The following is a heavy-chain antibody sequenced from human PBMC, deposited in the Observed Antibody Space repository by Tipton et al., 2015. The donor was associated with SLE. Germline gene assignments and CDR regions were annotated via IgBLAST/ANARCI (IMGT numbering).Heavy chain of an antibody. CDR3: ARRRGLRLLEWFDY. V-gene: IGHV4-39*01. CDR2: IHYSGST. Sequence: LRLSCTVPGGSISSSSYYWGWIRQPPGEGLEWIGSIHYSGSTYYNPSLKSRVTISVDTSKNQFSLKLSSVTAADTAVYYCARRRGLRLLEWFDYLGQGPLVPVPS. CDR1: GGSISSSSYY. D-gene: IGHD3-3*01. J-gene: IGHJ4*02.